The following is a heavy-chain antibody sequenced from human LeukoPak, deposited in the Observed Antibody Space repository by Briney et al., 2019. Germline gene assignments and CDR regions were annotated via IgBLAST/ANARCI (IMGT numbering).Heavy chain of an antibody. Sequence: PGGSLRLSCAAPGFTFSSYEMNWVRQAPGQGLEWVSYISGGGTTIYYADSVKGRFTISRHNAKNSLYLQMNSLRAEDTAVYHCARGLYYYDSSAYNDAFDICGQGTMVTVSS. CDR3: ARGLYYYDSSAYNDAFDI. D-gene: IGHD3-22*01. J-gene: IGHJ3*02. V-gene: IGHV3-48*03. CDR2: ISGGGTTI. CDR1: GFTFSSYE.